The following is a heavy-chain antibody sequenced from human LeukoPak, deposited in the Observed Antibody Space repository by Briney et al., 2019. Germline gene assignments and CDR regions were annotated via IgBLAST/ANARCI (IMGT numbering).Heavy chain of an antibody. Sequence: GGSLRLSCAASGFTFTNFWMTWVRQAPGKGLEWVADIKQDGSKKYYADSVEGRFTISRDNAKNSMYLQMNSLRAEDTGVYYCARDSYDGFALDYWGQGTLVTVSS. V-gene: IGHV3-7*01. CDR1: GFTFTNFW. CDR3: ARDSYDGFALDY. D-gene: IGHD3-22*01. J-gene: IGHJ4*02. CDR2: IKQDGSKK.